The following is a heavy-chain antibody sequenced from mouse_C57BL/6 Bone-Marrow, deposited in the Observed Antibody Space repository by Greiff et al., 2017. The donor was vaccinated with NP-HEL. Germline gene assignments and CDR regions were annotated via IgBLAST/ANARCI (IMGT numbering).Heavy chain of an antibody. V-gene: IGHV5-12*01. CDR1: GFTFSDYY. J-gene: IGHJ2*01. CDR3: ARQGYYGSSPYYFDY. D-gene: IGHD1-1*01. Sequence: EVMLVESGGGLVQPGGSLKLSCAASGFTFSDYYMYWVRQTPEKRLEWVAYISNGGGSTYYLDTVKGRFTISRDNAKNTLYLQMSRLKSEDTAMYYCARQGYYGSSPYYFDYWGQGTTLTVSS. CDR2: ISNGGGST.